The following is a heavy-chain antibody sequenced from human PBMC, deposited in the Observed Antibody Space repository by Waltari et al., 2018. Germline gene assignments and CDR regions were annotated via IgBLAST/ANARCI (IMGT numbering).Heavy chain of an antibody. V-gene: IGHV4-59*12. CDR1: GGSISSYY. CDR3: ARGVQGYCTNGVCGIDDAFDI. Sequence: QVQLQESGPGLVKPSETLSLTCTVSGGSISSYYWSWIRQPPGKGLEWIGEINHSGSTNYNPSLKSRVTISVDTSKNQFSLKLSSVTAADTAVYYCARGVQGYCTNGVCGIDDAFDIWGQGTMVTVSS. D-gene: IGHD2-8*01. J-gene: IGHJ3*02. CDR2: INHSGST.